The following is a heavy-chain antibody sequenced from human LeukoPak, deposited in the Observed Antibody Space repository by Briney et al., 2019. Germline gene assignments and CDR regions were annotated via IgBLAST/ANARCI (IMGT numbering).Heavy chain of an antibody. CDR1: GASISSGSNY. V-gene: IGHV4-39*07. Sequence: PSETLSLTRSVSGASISSGSNYWGWIRQPPGKTLEWIGSIYSSGSTYYNSSLQSRVIIIIDTPKNHFSLTLSSVTAADTAVYYCARTRYYYNSRSYGAPYYFDYWGQGTLVTVSS. J-gene: IGHJ4*02. CDR2: IYSSGST. CDR3: ARTRYYYNSRSYGAPYYFDY. D-gene: IGHD3-10*01.